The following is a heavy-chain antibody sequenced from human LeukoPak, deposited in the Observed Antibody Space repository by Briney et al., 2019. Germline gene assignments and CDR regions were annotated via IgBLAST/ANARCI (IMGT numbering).Heavy chain of an antibody. CDR2: IWYDGSQE. V-gene: IGHV3-33*01. CDR1: GFSFSNYG. Sequence: GGSLRLSCAASGFSFSNYGMHWVRQAPGKGLGWVAFIWYDGSQEYYADSVKGRFTISRDNSKNSLYLQMNSLRAEDTAVYYCARLPLAYCGGDCYVDAFDSWGQGTMVTVSS. CDR3: ARLPLAYCGGDCYVDAFDS. J-gene: IGHJ3*02. D-gene: IGHD2-21*02.